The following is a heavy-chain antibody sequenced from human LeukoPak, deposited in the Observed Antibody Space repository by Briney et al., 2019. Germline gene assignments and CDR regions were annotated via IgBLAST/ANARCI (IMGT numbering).Heavy chain of an antibody. Sequence: GGSLRLSCAASGFTFSDYYMSWIRQAPGKGLEWVSYISSSGGTIYYADSVKGRFTISRDNAKNSLYLQMNSLRAEDTAVYYCARASSSWFGARGVTDYWGQGTLVTVSS. D-gene: IGHD6-13*01. J-gene: IGHJ4*02. V-gene: IGHV3-11*01. CDR1: GFTFSDYY. CDR2: ISSSGGTI. CDR3: ARASSSWFGARGVTDY.